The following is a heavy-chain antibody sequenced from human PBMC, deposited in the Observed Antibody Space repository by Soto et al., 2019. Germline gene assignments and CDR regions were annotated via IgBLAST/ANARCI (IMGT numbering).Heavy chain of an antibody. J-gene: IGHJ6*02. CDR2: ISYDGSNK. CDR1: VFTFSNYG. V-gene: IGHV3-30*18. CDR3: AKQLGYCSSTSCRDYYYGMDV. D-gene: IGHD2-2*01. Sequence: PGGSLRLSCAASVFTFSNYGMHWVRQGPGKGLEWVAVISYDGSNKYYADSMKGRLSISRDNSKNTLYLQMNSLRAEDTAVYYCAKQLGYCSSTSCRDYYYGMDVWGQGTTVTVSS.